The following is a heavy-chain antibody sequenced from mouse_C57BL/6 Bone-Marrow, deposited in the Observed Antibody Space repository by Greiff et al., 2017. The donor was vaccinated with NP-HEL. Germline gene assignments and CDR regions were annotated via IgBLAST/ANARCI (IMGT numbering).Heavy chain of an antibody. CDR2: ISGGGGNT. D-gene: IGHD1-1*01. V-gene: IGHV5-9*01. CDR3: AKRGYLAY. J-gene: IGHJ3*01. Sequence: EVQGVESGGGLVKPGGSLKLSCAASGFTFSSYTMSWVRQTPEKRLEWVATISGGGGNTYYPDSVKGRFTISRDNAKNTLYLHVSSLRSEDAALYYCAKRGYLAYWGQGTLVTVSA. CDR1: GFTFSSYT.